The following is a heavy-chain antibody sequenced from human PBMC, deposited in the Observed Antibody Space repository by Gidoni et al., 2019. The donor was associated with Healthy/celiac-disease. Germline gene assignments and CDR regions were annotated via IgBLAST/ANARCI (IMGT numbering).Heavy chain of an antibody. J-gene: IGHJ4*02. V-gene: IGHV3-21*01. Sequence: EVQLVESGGGLVKPGGSLRPSCSASGVTISSYSMNWVRQAPGKGLEWVSSISSSSSYIYYADSVKGRFTISRDNAKNSLYLQMNSLRAEDTAVYYCASHEFGSDYLDYWGQGTLVTVSS. CDR3: ASHEFGSDYLDY. CDR1: GVTISSYS. CDR2: ISSSSSYI. D-gene: IGHD1-26*01.